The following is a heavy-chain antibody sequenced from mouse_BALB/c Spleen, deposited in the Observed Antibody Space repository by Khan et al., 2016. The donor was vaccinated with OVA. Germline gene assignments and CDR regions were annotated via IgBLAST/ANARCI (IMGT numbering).Heavy chain of an antibody. CDR2: IWSDGST. Sequence: VKLEVSGPGLVAPSQSLSITCTISGFSLTSYGIHWVRQPPGKGLEWLVVIWSDGSTTYNSTLKSRLSITKDNSKSQVFLKMNSLQTDDTAMYYGARQPYYHYYVMDYWGQGTSVTVSS. CDR1: GFSLTSYG. CDR3: ARQPYYHYYVMDY. V-gene: IGHV2-6-1*01. D-gene: IGHD2-10*01. J-gene: IGHJ4*01.